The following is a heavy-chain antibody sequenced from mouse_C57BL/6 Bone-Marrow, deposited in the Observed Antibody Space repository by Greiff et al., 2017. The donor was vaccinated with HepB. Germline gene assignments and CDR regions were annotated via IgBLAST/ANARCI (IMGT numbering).Heavy chain of an antibody. Sequence: VQLQQPGAELVKPGASVKLSCKASGYTFTSYWMHWVKQRPGQGLEWIGMIHPNSGSTNYNEKFKSKATLTVDKSSSTAYMQLSSLTSEDSAVYYGARRGFITTVVARSYFDYWGQGTTLTVSS. J-gene: IGHJ2*01. CDR3: ARRGFITTVVARSYFDY. CDR2: IHPNSGST. D-gene: IGHD1-1*01. V-gene: IGHV1-64*01. CDR1: GYTFTSYW.